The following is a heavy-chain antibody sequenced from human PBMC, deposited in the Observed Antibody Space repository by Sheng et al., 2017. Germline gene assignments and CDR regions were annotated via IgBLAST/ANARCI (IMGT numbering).Heavy chain of an antibody. CDR1: GGSISSYY. D-gene: IGHD1-26*01. CDR2: IYYSGST. J-gene: IGHJ5*02. Sequence: QVQLQESGPGLVKPSETLSLTCTVSGGSISSYYWTWIRQPPGKGLEWIGYIYYSGSTNHNPSLKSRVTISVDTSKNQFSLKLSSVTAADTAVYFCARGRYSNLFDPWGQGTLVTVSS. V-gene: IGHV4-59*01. CDR3: ARGRYSNLFDP.